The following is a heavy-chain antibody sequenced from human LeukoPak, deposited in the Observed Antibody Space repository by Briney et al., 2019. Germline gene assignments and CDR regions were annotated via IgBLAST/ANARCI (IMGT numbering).Heavy chain of an antibody. CDR3: AKGSGSYYFDY. Sequence: GGSLRLSCAASGFTFDDYGMSWVRQAPGKGLEWVSGINWNGGSTGYADSVKGRFTISRDNAENSLYLQMNSLRAEDTALYYCAKGSGSYYFDYWGQGTLVTVSS. CDR1: GFTFDDYG. CDR2: INWNGGST. D-gene: IGHD1-26*01. V-gene: IGHV3-20*04. J-gene: IGHJ4*02.